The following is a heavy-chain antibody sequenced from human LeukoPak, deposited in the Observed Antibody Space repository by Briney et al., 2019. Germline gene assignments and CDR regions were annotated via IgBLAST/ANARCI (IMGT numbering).Heavy chain of an antibody. Sequence: GESLGISCKGSGYRFTSYRISWVRQMPGKGLEWMGRIDPSDSYTNYSPSFQGHVTISADKSISTAYLQWSSLKASDTAMYYCARVGIAVAGIDYWGQGTLVTVSS. V-gene: IGHV5-10-1*01. CDR1: GYRFTSYR. CDR2: IDPSDSYT. J-gene: IGHJ4*02. D-gene: IGHD6-19*01. CDR3: ARVGIAVAGIDY.